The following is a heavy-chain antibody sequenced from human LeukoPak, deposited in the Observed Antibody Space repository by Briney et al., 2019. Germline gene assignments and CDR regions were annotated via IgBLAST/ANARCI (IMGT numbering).Heavy chain of an antibody. CDR2: IYYSGST. D-gene: IGHD3-22*01. CDR3: ARHREVRYYYDSSGYYGEAEFDY. J-gene: IGHJ4*02. CDR1: GGSFSSSSYY. Sequence: SETLSLTCTVSGGSFSSSSYYWGWIRQPPGKGLEWIGSIYYSGSTYYNPSLKSRVTISVDTSKNQFSLKLSSVTAADTAVYYCARHREVRYYYDSSGYYGEAEFDYWGQGTLVTVSS. V-gene: IGHV4-39*01.